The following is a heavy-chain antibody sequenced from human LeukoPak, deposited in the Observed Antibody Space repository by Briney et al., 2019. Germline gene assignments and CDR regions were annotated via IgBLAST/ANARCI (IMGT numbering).Heavy chain of an antibody. CDR1: VFPFWSFG. D-gene: IGHD3-16*01. J-gene: IGHJ6*04. CDR2: ISYDGSKK. CDR3: AKDQVMRDLERSMDV. Sequence: GGSLRLSCALSVFPFWSFGMHGVRGAPGGGGEWVAHISYDGSKKYYADSVRGRFTLSRDNSKNTRYLQTNSLRAEDTAVYYCAKDQVMRDLERSMDVWRKDTTVPVFS. V-gene: IGHV3-30*18.